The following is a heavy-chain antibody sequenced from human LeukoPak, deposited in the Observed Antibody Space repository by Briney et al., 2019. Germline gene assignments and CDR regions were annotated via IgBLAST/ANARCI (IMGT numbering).Heavy chain of an antibody. Sequence: ASVTVSCKASGYSFSTYSITWVRQAPGQGLEWMGWISTYNGNAISAQKFQGRFTMTTDASTSTAYMDLWSLTSDDTAIYYCAREASSAGYLDYNDKTAVRFGPFDNWGQGTLVTVSP. J-gene: IGHJ4*02. V-gene: IGHV1-18*01. CDR3: AREASSAGYLDYNDKTAVRFGPFDN. CDR1: GYSFSTYS. CDR2: ISTYNGNA. D-gene: IGHD3-22*01.